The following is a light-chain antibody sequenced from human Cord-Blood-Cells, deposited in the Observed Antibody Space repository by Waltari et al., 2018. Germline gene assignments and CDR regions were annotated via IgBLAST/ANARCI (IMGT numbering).Light chain of an antibody. V-gene: IGLV2-14*03. CDR3: SSYTSSSTYV. CDR2: DVI. Sequence: QSALTQPAPVSGSLGQAITISCAGTRVDVGGYDYVSWYQQHPGKAPILMIYDVINRPSGVSNRFSGSKSGNTASLTISGLQAEDEADYYCSSYTSSSTYVFGTGTKLTVL. CDR1: RVDVGGYDY. J-gene: IGLJ1*01.